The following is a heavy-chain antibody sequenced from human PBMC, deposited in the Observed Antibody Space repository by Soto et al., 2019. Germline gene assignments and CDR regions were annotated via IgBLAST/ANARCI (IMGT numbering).Heavy chain of an antibody. CDR1: GFAFDSYW. V-gene: IGHV3-74*01. CDR2: IDYDGTTT. CDR3: TRGPRPSSAGTGAY. D-gene: IGHD6-13*01. Sequence: EVQLVESGGGLVQPGGSLRLSCAASGFAFDSYWMHWVRQVPGESPVWVSRIDYDGTTTTYADSVKGRFTISRDNDKNTLYLQMNSLRAEDTAVYYCTRGPRPSSAGTGAYWGQGTLVTVSS. J-gene: IGHJ4*02.